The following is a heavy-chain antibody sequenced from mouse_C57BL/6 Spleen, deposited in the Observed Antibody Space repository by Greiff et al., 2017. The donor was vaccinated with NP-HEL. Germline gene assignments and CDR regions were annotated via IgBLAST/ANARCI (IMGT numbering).Heavy chain of an antibody. CDR1: GFTFTDYY. D-gene: IGHD3-2*02. CDR2: IRNKANGYTT. CDR3: ARYIPAQATFDY. V-gene: IGHV7-3*01. Sequence: DVKLVESGGGLVQPGGSLSLSCAASGFTFTDYYMSWVRQPPGKALEWLGFIRNKANGYTTEYSASVKGRFTISIDNSQSILYLQMNALRAEDSATYYCARYIPAQATFDYWGQGTTLTVSS. J-gene: IGHJ2*01.